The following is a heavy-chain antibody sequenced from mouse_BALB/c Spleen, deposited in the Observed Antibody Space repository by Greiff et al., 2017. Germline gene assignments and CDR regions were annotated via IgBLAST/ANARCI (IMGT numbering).Heavy chain of an antibody. D-gene: IGHD4-1*01. Sequence: EVQLVESGGGLVQPGGSLKLSCAASGFTFSSYGMSWVRQTPDKRLELVATINSNGGSTYYPDSVKGRFTISRDSAKNTLYLQMSSLKSEDTAMYYCARMGEGFAYWGQGTLVTVSA. J-gene: IGHJ3*01. V-gene: IGHV5-6-3*01. CDR1: GFTFSSYG. CDR3: ARMGEGFAY. CDR2: INSNGGST.